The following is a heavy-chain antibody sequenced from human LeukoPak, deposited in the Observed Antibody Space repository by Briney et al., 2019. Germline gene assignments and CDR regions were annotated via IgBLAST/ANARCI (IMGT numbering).Heavy chain of an antibody. J-gene: IGHJ4*02. CDR2: ISAYNGNT. Sequence: ASVKVSCKASGYTFTSYGISWVRQGPGQGLEWMGWISAYNGNTNYAQKLQGRVTMTTDTSTSTAYMELRSLRSDDTAVYCCARDLGRYTAVAFDYWGQGTLVTVSS. D-gene: IGHD5-18*01. V-gene: IGHV1-18*01. CDR1: GYTFTSYG. CDR3: ARDLGRYTAVAFDY.